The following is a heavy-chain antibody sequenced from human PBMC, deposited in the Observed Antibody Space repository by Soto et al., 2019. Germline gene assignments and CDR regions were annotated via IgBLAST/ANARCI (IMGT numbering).Heavy chain of an antibody. D-gene: IGHD1-26*01. CDR3: AKAVGATTSSNY. Sequence: GGSLRLSCAASGFTFSSYGMHWVRQAPGKGLEWVAVISYDGSNKYYADSVKGRFTISRDNSKNTLYLQMNSLRAEDTAVYYCAKAVGATTSSNYSGPGTLVTVSS. J-gene: IGHJ4*02. CDR2: ISYDGSNK. V-gene: IGHV3-30*18. CDR1: GFTFSSYG.